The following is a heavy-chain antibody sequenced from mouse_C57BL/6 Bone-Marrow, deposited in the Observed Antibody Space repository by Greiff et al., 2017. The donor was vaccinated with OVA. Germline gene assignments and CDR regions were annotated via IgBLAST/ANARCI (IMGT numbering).Heavy chain of an antibody. D-gene: IGHD1-1*01. V-gene: IGHV1-81*01. CDR2: IYPRSGNT. CDR3: ARKDYGSSRDY. Sequence: QVQLQQSGAELARPGASVKLSCKASGYTFTSYGISWVKQRTGQGLEWIGEIYPRSGNTYYNEKFKGKATLTADKSSSTAYMELRSLTSEDSAVYFCARKDYGSSRDYWGQGTTLTVSS. CDR1: GYTFTSYG. J-gene: IGHJ2*01.